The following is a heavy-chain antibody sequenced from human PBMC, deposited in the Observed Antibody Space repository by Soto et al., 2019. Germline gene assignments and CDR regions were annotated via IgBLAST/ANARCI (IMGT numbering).Heavy chain of an antibody. Sequence: EVQLVESGGGLVQPGGSLRLSCAASGFIFGSYWMTWVRHAPGKGLQWVANIKRDGSEKYYVDSVKGRFTISRGNADNLVFLDMNSLRVDDTATYYCARVRANDYEIDYWGQGALVTVSS. CDR1: GFIFGSYW. CDR2: IKRDGSEK. CDR3: ARVRANDYEIDY. V-gene: IGHV3-7*03. D-gene: IGHD4-17*01. J-gene: IGHJ4*02.